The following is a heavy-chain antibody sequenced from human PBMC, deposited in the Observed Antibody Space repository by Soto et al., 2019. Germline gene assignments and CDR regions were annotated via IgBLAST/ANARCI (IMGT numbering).Heavy chain of an antibody. CDR1: GYTLTTYG. Sequence: ASVKVSCKASGYTLTTYGISWVRQAPGQGLEWMGWISPYNGTTKYAEKFQGEMTMTTDTATSTAYMDLRSLRSDDTAVYYCARDGERDTGLNFYYYLHGMDAWGQGTRVTVSS. D-gene: IGHD1-1*01. CDR3: ARDGERDTGLNFYYYLHGMDA. J-gene: IGHJ6*02. CDR2: ISPYNGTT. V-gene: IGHV1-18*04.